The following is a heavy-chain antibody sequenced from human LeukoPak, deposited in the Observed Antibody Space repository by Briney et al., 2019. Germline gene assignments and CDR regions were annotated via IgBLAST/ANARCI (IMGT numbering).Heavy chain of an antibody. CDR3: ASTPYYYDSSGYYPFDY. V-gene: IGHV1-2*02. D-gene: IGHD3-22*01. J-gene: IGHJ4*02. CDR2: INPNSGGT. Sequence: VASVKVSCKTSGYTFTGYYMHWVRQAPGQGLEWMGWINPNSGGTNYAQKFQGRVTMTRDTSISTAYMELSRLRSDDTAVYYCASTPYYYDSSGYYPFDYWGQGTLVTVSS. CDR1: GYTFTGYY.